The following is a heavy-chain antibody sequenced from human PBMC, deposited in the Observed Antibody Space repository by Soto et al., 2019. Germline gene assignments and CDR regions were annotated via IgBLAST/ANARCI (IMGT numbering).Heavy chain of an antibody. J-gene: IGHJ4*02. CDR3: TRGYSYGPSRVDY. CDR1: GFTFGDYA. CDR2: IRSKAYGGTT. D-gene: IGHD5-18*01. V-gene: IGHV3-49*03. Sequence: PGGSLRLSCTASGFTFGDYAMSWFRQAPGKGLEWVGFIRSKAYGGTTEYAASVKGRFTISRDDSKSIAYLQMNSLKTEDTAVYYCTRGYSYGPSRVDYWGQGTLVTVSS.